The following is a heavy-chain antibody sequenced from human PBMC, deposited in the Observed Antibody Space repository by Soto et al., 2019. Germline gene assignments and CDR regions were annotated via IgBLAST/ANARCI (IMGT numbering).Heavy chain of an antibody. V-gene: IGHV1-18*01. Sequence: VKVSCKASGYTFTSYGISWVRQAPGQGLEWMGWISAYNGNTNYAQKLQGRVTMTTDTSTSTAYMELRSLRSDDTAVYFCARGGYYDSSGSRNYYYYGMNVWGQGTTVTVSS. CDR2: ISAYNGNT. CDR1: GYTFTSYG. CDR3: ARGGYYDSSGSRNYYYYGMNV. J-gene: IGHJ6*02. D-gene: IGHD3-22*01.